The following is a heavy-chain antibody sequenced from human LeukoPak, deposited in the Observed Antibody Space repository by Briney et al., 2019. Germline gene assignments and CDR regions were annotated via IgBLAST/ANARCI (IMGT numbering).Heavy chain of an antibody. J-gene: IGHJ4*02. CDR3: ARSSARWLDY. Sequence: PSETLSLTCAVYGGSFSGYYWSWIRQPPGKGLEWIGEINHSGGTNYNPSLKSRVTISVDTSKNQFSLKLSSVTAADTAVYYCARSSARWLDYWGQGTLVTVSS. CDR2: INHSGGT. D-gene: IGHD6-13*01. V-gene: IGHV4-34*01. CDR1: GGSFSGYY.